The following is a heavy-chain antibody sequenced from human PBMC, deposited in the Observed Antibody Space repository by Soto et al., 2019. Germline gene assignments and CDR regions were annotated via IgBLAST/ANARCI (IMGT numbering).Heavy chain of an antibody. CDR1: GFIFSSYE. V-gene: IGHV3-48*03. CDR2: ISGNSNSI. D-gene: IGHD2-2*01. J-gene: IGHJ4*02. CDR3: ARLLLWPPHY. Sequence: GGSLRLSCAASGFIFSSYEMNWVRQAPGKGLEWVSFISGNSNSIYYADSVRGRFTIPRDNAKNSLYLQMNSLRAEDTAVYYCARLLLWPPHYWGQGTLVTVSS.